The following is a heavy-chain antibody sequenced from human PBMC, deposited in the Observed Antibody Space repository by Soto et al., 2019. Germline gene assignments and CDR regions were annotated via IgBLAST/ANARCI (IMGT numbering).Heavy chain of an antibody. CDR1: GGTFSGYY. J-gene: IGHJ4*02. Sequence: SQTLSLTCAVYGGTFSGYYWSWIRQPPGKGLEWIGYIYYSGSTYYNPSLKSRVTISVDTSKNQFSLKLSSVTAADTAVYYCARDRAMVYFDYWGQGTLVTVSS. V-gene: IGHV4-30-4*01. D-gene: IGHD5-18*01. CDR3: ARDRAMVYFDY. CDR2: IYYSGST.